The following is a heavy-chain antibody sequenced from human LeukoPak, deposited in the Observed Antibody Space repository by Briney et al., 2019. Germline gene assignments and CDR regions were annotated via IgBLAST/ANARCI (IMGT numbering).Heavy chain of an antibody. D-gene: IGHD3-22*01. V-gene: IGHV3-30*18. CDR3: AESLQYYYDSSGSDY. Sequence: GGSLRLSCAASGFTFSSYGMHWVRQAPGKGLEWVAVTSYDGSNKYYADSVKGRFTISRDNSKNTLYLQMNSLRAEDTAVYYCAESLQYYYDSSGSDYWGQGTLVTVSS. CDR1: GFTFSSYG. J-gene: IGHJ4*02. CDR2: TSYDGSNK.